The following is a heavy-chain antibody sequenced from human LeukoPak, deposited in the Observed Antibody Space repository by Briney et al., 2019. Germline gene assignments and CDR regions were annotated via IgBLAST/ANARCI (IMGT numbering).Heavy chain of an antibody. CDR1: GYTFTSNY. CDR2: ISPSGGST. J-gene: IGHJ4*02. Sequence: GASVKVSCKAFGYTFTSNYMHWVRQAPGQGPEWMGVISPSGGSTTYAQKFQGRVTLTRDMSTSTAYMELSSLRSEDTAVYYCASGTTDIVVVPATLRNYYFDYWGQGTLVTVSS. V-gene: IGHV1-46*01. D-gene: IGHD2-2*01. CDR3: ASGTTDIVVVPATLRNYYFDY.